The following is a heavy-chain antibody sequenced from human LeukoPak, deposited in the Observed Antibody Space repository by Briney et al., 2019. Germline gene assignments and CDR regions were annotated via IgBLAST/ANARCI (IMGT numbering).Heavy chain of an antibody. V-gene: IGHV4-59*08. D-gene: IGHD3-22*01. Sequence: PSETLSLTCTVSGGSISSYYWSWIRQPPGKGLEWIGYIYYSGSTNYNPSLKSRVTISVDTSKNQFSLKLSSVTAADTAVYYCARVDDYYYDSSGYYQGSLYFDLWGRGTLVTVSS. CDR1: GGSISSYY. CDR3: ARVDDYYYDSSGYYQGSLYFDL. J-gene: IGHJ2*01. CDR2: IYYSGST.